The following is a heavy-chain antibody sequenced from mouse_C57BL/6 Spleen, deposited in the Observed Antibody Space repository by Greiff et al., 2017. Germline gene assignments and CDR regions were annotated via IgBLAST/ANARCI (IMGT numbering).Heavy chain of an antibody. D-gene: IGHD2-1*01. V-gene: IGHV1-59*01. J-gene: IGHJ2*01. CDR3: ARLYGNYGFDY. Sequence: QVQLQQPGAELVRPGTSVKLSCKASGYTFTSYWMHWVKQRPGQGLEWIGVIDPSDSYTNYNQKFKGKATLTVDTSSSTAYMQLSSLTSEDSAVXYCARLYGNYGFDYWGQGTTLTVSS. CDR2: IDPSDSYT. CDR1: GYTFTSYW.